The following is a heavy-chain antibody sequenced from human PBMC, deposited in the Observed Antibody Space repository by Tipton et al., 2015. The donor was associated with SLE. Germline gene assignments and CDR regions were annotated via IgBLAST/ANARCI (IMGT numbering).Heavy chain of an antibody. CDR1: GFIASSSY. CDR2: IYLGGRT. J-gene: IGHJ3*02. D-gene: IGHD3-10*01. CDR3: ARGMRGSNAFDI. Sequence: SLRLSCAASGFIASSSYMSWVRQAPGKGLEWVSVIYLGGRTDYADSVKGRFTISRDNAKNSLYLQMNSLRAEDTAVYYCARGMRGSNAFDIWGQGTKVTVSS. V-gene: IGHV3-53*01.